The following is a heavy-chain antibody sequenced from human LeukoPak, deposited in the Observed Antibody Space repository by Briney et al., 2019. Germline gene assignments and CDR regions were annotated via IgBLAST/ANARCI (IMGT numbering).Heavy chain of an antibody. J-gene: IGHJ5*02. V-gene: IGHV4-34*01. CDR2: INHRGSS. CDR1: GVSFSGYY. D-gene: IGHD4-17*01. CDR3: ARGSDYGDYYWFDP. Sequence: SETLSLTCAVYGVSFSGYYWSWIRQPPGKGLEWIGEINHRGSSNYNPSLKSRVTISVDTSKNQFSLKLSSVTAADTAVYYCARGSDYGDYYWFDPWGQGTLVTVSS.